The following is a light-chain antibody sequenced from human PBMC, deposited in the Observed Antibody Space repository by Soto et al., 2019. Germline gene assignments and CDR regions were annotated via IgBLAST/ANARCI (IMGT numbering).Light chain of an antibody. V-gene: IGKV1-5*01. CDR3: QQYNSYRWT. Sequence: DIQMTQSPSTLSASVGDRVTTTCRASQSISSWLAWYQQKPGKAPKLLIYDASSLESGVPSRFSGSGSGTEFTLTISSLQPDDFATYYCQQYNSYRWTFGQGTKVDI. CDR1: QSISSW. J-gene: IGKJ1*01. CDR2: DAS.